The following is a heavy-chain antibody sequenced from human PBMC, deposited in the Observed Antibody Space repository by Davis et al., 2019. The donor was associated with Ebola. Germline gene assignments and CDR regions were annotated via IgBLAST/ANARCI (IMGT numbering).Heavy chain of an antibody. CDR2: IKQDGSEK. V-gene: IGHV3-7*01. J-gene: IGHJ5*02. CDR3: ARDGLVLWFDP. CDR1: GLTFSSYW. D-gene: IGHD6-6*01. Sequence: PGGSLRLSCAASGLTFSSYWMSWVRQAPGKGLEWVANIKQDGSEKYYVDSVKGRFTISRDNAKNSLYLQMNSLRAEDTAVYYCARDGLVLWFDPWGQGTLVTVSS.